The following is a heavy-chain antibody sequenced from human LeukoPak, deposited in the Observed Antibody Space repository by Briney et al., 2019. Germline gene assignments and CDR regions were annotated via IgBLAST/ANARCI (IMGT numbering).Heavy chain of an antibody. Sequence: GGSKRLSCAASGFTFSNYAMSWLRQAPGKGLEWVSDISGSGDSTNYADSVKGRFTISRDNSKNTLYLQINSLRAEDTAIYYCAKSRGSYWVPEFDYWGQGTLVTVSS. CDR3: AKSRGSYWVPEFDY. CDR2: ISGSGDST. CDR1: GFTFSNYA. J-gene: IGHJ4*02. D-gene: IGHD1-26*01. V-gene: IGHV3-23*01.